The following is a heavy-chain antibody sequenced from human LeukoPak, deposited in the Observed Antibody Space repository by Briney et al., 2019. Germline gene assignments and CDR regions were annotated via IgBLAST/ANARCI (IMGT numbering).Heavy chain of an antibody. D-gene: IGHD2-21*02. J-gene: IGHJ4*02. CDR3: ARGDLLTFDY. V-gene: IGHV3-30*01. CDR2: ISCDGSNK. Sequence: PAGSLRLSCAASGFTFSSYAMHWVRQAPGKGLEWVAVISCDGSNKYYADSVKGRFTISRDNSKNTLYLQMNSLRAEDTAVYYCARGDLLTFDYWGQGTLVTVSS. CDR1: GFTFSSYA.